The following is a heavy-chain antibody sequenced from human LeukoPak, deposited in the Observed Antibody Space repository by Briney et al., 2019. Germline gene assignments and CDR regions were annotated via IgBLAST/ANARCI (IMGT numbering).Heavy chain of an antibody. Sequence: GASVRVSCKXSGYTFTGYYMHWVRQAPGQGLEWMGRINPNSGGTNYAQKFQGRVTMTRDTSISTAYMELSRLRSDDTAVYYCARDLYYYDSSGDIEDYWGQGTLVTVSS. CDR1: GYTFTGYY. CDR3: ARDLYYYDSSGDIEDY. J-gene: IGHJ4*02. V-gene: IGHV1-2*06. D-gene: IGHD3-22*01. CDR2: INPNSGGT.